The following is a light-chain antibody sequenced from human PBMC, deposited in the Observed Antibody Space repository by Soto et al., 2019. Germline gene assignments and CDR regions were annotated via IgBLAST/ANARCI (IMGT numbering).Light chain of an antibody. V-gene: IGLV1-40*01. CDR1: SSNIGTGCD. CDR3: QSFDSSRFYV. J-gene: IGLJ1*01. Sequence: QSVLTQPPSVSGAPGQRVTISCTGSSSNIGTGCDVHWYQQLPGTAPKLLIYGNSNRPSGVPDRFSGSKSGTSASLAITGLQAEDEADYYCQSFDSSRFYVFGTGTKSPS. CDR2: GNS.